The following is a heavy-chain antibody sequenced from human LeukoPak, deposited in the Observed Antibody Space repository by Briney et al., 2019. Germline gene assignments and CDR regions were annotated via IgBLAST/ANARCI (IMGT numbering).Heavy chain of an antibody. Sequence: GESLKISCKGSGNSFTTYWIGWVRQMPGKGLEWMGIIYPGDSDTRYSPSFQGQVTISTDKSISTAYLQWSSLKASDTAMYYCARQAISGSYFGSAFDIWGQGTMVTVSS. CDR3: ARQAISGSYFGSAFDI. V-gene: IGHV5-51*01. CDR1: GNSFTTYW. J-gene: IGHJ3*02. D-gene: IGHD2-15*01. CDR2: IYPGDSDT.